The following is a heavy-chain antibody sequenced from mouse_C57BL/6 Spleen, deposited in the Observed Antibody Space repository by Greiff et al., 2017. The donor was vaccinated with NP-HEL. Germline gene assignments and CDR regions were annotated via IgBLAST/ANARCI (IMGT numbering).Heavy chain of an antibody. CDR2: ISYDGSN. CDR1: GYSITSGYY. CDR3: ARVGYYDGSSYVFDY. Sequence: EVQLQQSGPGLVKPSQSLSLTCSVTGYSITSGYYWNWIRQFPGNKLEWMGYISYDGSNNYNPSLKNRISITRDTSKNQFFLKLNSVTTEDTATYYCARVGYYDGSSYVFDYWGQGTTLTVSS. J-gene: IGHJ2*01. D-gene: IGHD1-1*01. V-gene: IGHV3-6*01.